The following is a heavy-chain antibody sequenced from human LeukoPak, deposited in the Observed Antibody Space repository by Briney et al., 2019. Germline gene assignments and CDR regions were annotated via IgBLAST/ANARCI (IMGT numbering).Heavy chain of an antibody. CDR1: GFTVSSNY. V-gene: IGHV3-53*01. D-gene: IGHD6-13*01. J-gene: IGHJ4*02. CDR3: ARSIAVGGNFDY. Sequence: GGSLRLSCAASGFTVSSNYMTWVRQAPGRGLEWVSVIYSGGSTYYADSVKGRFTISRDNSKSTLYLQMNSLRTEDTAVYYCARSIAVGGNFDYWGQGTLVTVSS. CDR2: IYSGGST.